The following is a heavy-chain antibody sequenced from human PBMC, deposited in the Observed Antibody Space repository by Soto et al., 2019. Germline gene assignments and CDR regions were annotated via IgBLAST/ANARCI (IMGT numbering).Heavy chain of an antibody. D-gene: IGHD3-22*01. V-gene: IGHV4-39*01. Sequence: ETLSLTCSVSGDSISNSRFYWAWIRQPPGEGLEWIGSIYHTGNAYYNPSLKSRVTIFVDTSKNQFSLKLTSVTAADTALYYCARDYFDSSDYTTNWFDPWGQGSLVTVSS. J-gene: IGHJ5*02. CDR1: GDSISNSRFY. CDR2: IYHTGNA. CDR3: ARDYFDSSDYTTNWFDP.